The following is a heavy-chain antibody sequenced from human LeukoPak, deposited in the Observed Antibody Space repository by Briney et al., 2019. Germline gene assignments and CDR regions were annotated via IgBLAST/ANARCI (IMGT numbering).Heavy chain of an antibody. D-gene: IGHD3-16*02. CDR2: ISSSSSTI. CDR3: ARDHYDYVWGSYRSAGSYFDY. V-gene: IGHV3-48*01. CDR1: GFTFSSYE. Sequence: GGSLRLSCAASGFTFSSYEMNWVRQAPGKGLEWVSYISSSSSTIYYADSVKGRFTISRDNAKNSLYLQMNSLRAEDTAVYYCARDHYDYVWGSYRSAGSYFDYWGQGTLVTVSS. J-gene: IGHJ4*02.